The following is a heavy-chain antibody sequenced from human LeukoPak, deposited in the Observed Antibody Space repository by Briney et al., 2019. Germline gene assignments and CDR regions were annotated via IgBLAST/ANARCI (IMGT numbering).Heavy chain of an antibody. J-gene: IGHJ3*02. CDR2: INPSGGST. V-gene: IGHV1-46*01. D-gene: IGHD3-3*01. CDR3: ARPTDLEWLLLGTLFHIGNYAFDI. Sequence: ASVKVSCKASGYTFTSYYMHWVRQAPGQGLEWMGIINPSGGSTSYAQKFQGRVTMTRDTSISTAYMELSRLRSDDTAVYYCARPTDLEWLLLGTLFHIGNYAFDIWGQGTMVTVSS. CDR1: GYTFTSYY.